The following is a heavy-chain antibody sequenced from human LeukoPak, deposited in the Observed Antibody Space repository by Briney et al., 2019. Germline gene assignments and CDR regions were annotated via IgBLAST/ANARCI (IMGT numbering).Heavy chain of an antibody. CDR3: ARDQYDTWSRRGNFDS. V-gene: IGHV3-7*03. CDR2: IKLDGSEK. J-gene: IGHJ4*02. D-gene: IGHD3-3*01. CDR1: GFTFGKYW. Sequence: GGSLRLSCVASGFTFGKYWRSWVRQAPGKGLEWVANIKLDGSEKNYVDSVKGRFTISRDNTKNSLYLQMNSLRVEDTAVFYCARDQYDTWSRRGNFDSWGQGTLVIVSS.